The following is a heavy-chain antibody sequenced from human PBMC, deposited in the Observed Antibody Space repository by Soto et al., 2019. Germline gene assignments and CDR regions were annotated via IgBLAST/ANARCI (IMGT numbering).Heavy chain of an antibody. V-gene: IGHV3-21*06. J-gene: IGHJ4*02. CDR3: ARESEDLTSNFDY. CDR1: VFTFTRYS. CDR2: ISSTTNYI. Sequence: GVLRLSCASSVFTFTRYSMNWVRQAPGKGLEWVSSISSTTNYIYYGDSMKGRFTISRDNAKNSLYQEMNSLRAEDTAVYYCARESEDLTSNFDYWGQGTLVTVSS.